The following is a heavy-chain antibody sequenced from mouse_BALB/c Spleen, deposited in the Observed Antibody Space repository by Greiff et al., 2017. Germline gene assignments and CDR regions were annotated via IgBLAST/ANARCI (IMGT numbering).Heavy chain of an antibody. D-gene: IGHD1-1*02. CDR2: IDPANGNT. Sequence: VHVKQSGAELVKPGASVKLSCTASGFNITDTYMHWVKQRPEQGLEWIGRIDPANGNTKYDPKFQGKATITADTSSNTAYLQLSSLTSEDTAVYYCAYGLYAMDYWGQGTSVTVSS. J-gene: IGHJ4*01. V-gene: IGHV14-3*02. CDR1: GFNITDTY. CDR3: AYGLYAMDY.